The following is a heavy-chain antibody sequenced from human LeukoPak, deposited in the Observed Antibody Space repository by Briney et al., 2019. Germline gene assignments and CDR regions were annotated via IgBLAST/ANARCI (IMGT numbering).Heavy chain of an antibody. D-gene: IGHD2-8*01. CDR1: GFTLTTYA. V-gene: IGHV3-48*03. Sequence: GGSLRLSCAASGFTLTTYAMNWIRQAPGKGLEWVRHISSDGNTEYYADSVRVRFTMSRDNSKNTLYLHMNSLRTEDTAVYYCASIIVNGQFVTSLESWGKGAMVT. CDR3: ASIIVNGQFVTSLES. CDR2: ISSDGNTE. J-gene: IGHJ4*02.